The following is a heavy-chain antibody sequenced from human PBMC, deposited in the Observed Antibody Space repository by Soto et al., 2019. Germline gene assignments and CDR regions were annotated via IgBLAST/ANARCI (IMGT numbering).Heavy chain of an antibody. J-gene: IGHJ4*02. CDR2: ISASSGSI. CDR1: GFTYSNYA. D-gene: IGHD3-3*01. CDR3: TRDFTWREVY. Sequence: PGWSLRLSCAASGFTYSNYAMNWVRQAPEKGLEWVAYISASSGSISYADSVKGRFTISRDNAKNSLYLQMNSLRDEDTAVYYCTRDFTWREVYWGQRVQAPVTS. V-gene: IGHV3-48*02.